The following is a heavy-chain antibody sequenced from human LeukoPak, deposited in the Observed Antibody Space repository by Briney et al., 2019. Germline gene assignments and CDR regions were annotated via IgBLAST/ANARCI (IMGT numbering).Heavy chain of an antibody. D-gene: IGHD3/OR15-3a*01. V-gene: IGHV4-59*01. Sequence: SETLSLTCTVSGDSISIYYWSWIRKPPVKGLEWIGYIYYTGSTKSNPSLKSRVTISVDTSKKLFSLNLSSVTPADTAVYYCARADWFSTTWHFDYWGQGILVTVSS. CDR1: GDSISIYY. J-gene: IGHJ4*02. CDR3: ARADWFSTTWHFDY. CDR2: IYYTGST.